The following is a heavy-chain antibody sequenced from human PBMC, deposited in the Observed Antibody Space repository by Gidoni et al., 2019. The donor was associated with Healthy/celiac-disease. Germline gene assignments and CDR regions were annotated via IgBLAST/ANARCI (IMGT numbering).Heavy chain of an antibody. CDR1: GFTFSSYG. V-gene: IGHV3-30*18. J-gene: IGHJ4*02. CDR2: ISYDGSNK. CDR3: AKDLSGWYGFDY. D-gene: IGHD6-19*01. Sequence: QVQLVESGGGVVQPGRSLRLSCAAPGFTFSSYGMHWVRQAPGKGVGWVAVISYDGSNKYYADSVKGRFTISRDNSKNTLYLQMNSLRAEDTAVYYCAKDLSGWYGFDYWGQGTLVTVSS.